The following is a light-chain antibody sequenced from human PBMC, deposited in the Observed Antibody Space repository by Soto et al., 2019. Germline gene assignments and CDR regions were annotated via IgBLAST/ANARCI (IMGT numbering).Light chain of an antibody. V-gene: IGKV1-27*01. CDR3: HSYNTAAFT. J-gene: IGKJ3*01. CDR1: QDIRNY. CDR2: GAS. Sequence: IQMTQSPSSLSASVGDRVTITCRASQDIRNYLAWYQQRPGKVPTLLIYGASSLQSGVPSRFSGSGSGTDDTLTISSLQPEDVATYYCHSYNTAAFTFGPGTKVDIK.